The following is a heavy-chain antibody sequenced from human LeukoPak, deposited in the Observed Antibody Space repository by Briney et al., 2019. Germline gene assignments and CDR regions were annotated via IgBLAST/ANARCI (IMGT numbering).Heavy chain of an antibody. V-gene: IGHV4-39*06. D-gene: IGHD1-26*01. CDR2: IYYSGST. J-gene: IGHJ4*02. CDR1: GGSIESSNYY. CDR3: ARLGIGVLVDTYRGPRRRYFDF. Sequence: SETLSLACTVSGGSIESSNYYWGWIRQPPGKGLEWIGNIYYSGSTNYNPSLKSRVSISLDTSKNQFTLQLTSVNAADTGVYYCARLGIGVLVDTYRGPRRRYFDFWGQGTLVTVSS.